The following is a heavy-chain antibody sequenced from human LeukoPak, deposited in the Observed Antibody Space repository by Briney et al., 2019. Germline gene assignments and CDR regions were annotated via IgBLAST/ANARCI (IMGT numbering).Heavy chain of an antibody. J-gene: IGHJ4*02. CDR2: ISYDGSNK. Sequence: GGSLRLSCAASGFTFSSYGMHWVRQAPGKGLEWVAVISYDGSNKYYADSVKGRFTISRDNSKNTLYLQMNSLRAEDTAVYYCARDMAQVGATPLDYWGQGTLVTVSS. CDR1: GFTFSSYG. V-gene: IGHV3-30*03. D-gene: IGHD1-26*01. CDR3: ARDMAQVGATPLDY.